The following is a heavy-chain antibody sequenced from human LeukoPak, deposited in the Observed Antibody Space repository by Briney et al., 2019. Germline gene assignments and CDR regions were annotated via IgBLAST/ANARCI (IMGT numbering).Heavy chain of an antibody. D-gene: IGHD6-13*01. CDR2: INSDGSST. CDR3: VRAAASRNFDY. V-gene: IGHV3-74*01. Sequence: GGSLRLSCAASGFTFSNYWMAWVRQAPGKGLVWVSRINSDGSSTNYADSVKGRFTFSRDNAKNTLYLQMNSLRAEDTAVYYCVRAAASRNFDYWGQGTLVTVSS. J-gene: IGHJ4*02. CDR1: GFTFSNYW.